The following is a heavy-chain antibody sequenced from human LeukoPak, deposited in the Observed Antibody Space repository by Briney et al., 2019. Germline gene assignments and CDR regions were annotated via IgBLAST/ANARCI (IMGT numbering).Heavy chain of an antibody. Sequence: GSLRLSCAASGFTFSDYYMSWIRQAPGKGPERVSYISSSSSYTNYADSVKGRFTISRDNAKNSLYLQMNSLRAEDTAVYYCARDEGYSYGSCDYWGQGTLVTVSS. V-gene: IGHV3-11*06. D-gene: IGHD5-18*01. CDR1: GFTFSDYY. CDR2: ISSSSSYT. CDR3: ARDEGYSYGSCDY. J-gene: IGHJ4*02.